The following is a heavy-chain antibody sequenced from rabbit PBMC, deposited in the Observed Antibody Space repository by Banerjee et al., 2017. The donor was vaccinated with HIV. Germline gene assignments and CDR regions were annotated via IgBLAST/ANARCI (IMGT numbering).Heavy chain of an antibody. CDR2: INSNTGNT. Sequence: QSLEESGGDLVKPEGSLTLTCTASGFSFNNNYVMCWVRQAPGKGLEWIACINSNTGNTVYASWAKGPFTISKTSSTTVTLQMTSLTAADTATYFCARSDYSSGWGIKLWGPGTLVTVS. D-gene: IGHD4-1*01. CDR3: ARSDYSSGWGIKL. CDR1: GFSFNNNYV. V-gene: IGHV1S40*01. J-gene: IGHJ4*01.